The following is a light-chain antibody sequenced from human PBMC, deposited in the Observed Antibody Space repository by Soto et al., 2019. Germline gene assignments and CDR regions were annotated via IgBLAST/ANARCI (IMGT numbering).Light chain of an antibody. CDR1: QDIKDE. Sequence: AVQMTQSPSSLAAVVGDSVTITCGASQDIKDEVGWHQQQPGKAPKLLIFGASSLQSGVPSRFRGSGTGTDFPLTISGLQADDFATYYCLQHDSYPWTFGQGTKVDIK. CDR2: GAS. J-gene: IGKJ1*01. V-gene: IGKV1-6*01. CDR3: LQHDSYPWT.